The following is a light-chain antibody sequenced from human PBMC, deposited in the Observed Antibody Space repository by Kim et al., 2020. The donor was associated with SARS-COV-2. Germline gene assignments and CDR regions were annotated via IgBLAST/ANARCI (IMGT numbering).Light chain of an antibody. V-gene: IGLV2-8*01. J-gene: IGLJ1*01. Sequence: SALTQPPSASGSPGRSVTISCTGTSSDVGGYNYVSWYQHHPGKAPKLMIYEVTKRPSGVPDRFSGSKSGNTASLTVSGLQAEDEADYYCGSYVGNNNFVFGTGTKVTVL. CDR1: SSDVGGYNY. CDR2: EVT. CDR3: GSYVGNNNFV.